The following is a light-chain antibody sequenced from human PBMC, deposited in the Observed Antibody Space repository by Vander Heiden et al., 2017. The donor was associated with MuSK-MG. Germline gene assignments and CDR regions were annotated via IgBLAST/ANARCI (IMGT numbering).Light chain of an antibody. Sequence: SHELAQPSSVSVSPGQTTRITCSGDILARKFGRWLQQKPGQAPLLMIYKDSERPSEIPDRFSGSSSGTTVTLTIRGVQVEDEADYYCYSVADNNVVFGGGTKLTVL. J-gene: IGLJ2*01. V-gene: IGLV3-27*01. CDR2: KDS. CDR1: ILARKF. CDR3: YSVADNNVV.